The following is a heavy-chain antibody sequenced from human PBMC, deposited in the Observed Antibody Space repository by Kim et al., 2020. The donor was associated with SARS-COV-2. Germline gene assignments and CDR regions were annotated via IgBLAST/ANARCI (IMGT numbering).Heavy chain of an antibody. CDR1: GGSISSYY. CDR2: IYYSGST. J-gene: IGHJ4*02. D-gene: IGHD3-22*01. CDR3: ARGAGDSSGYYLLPFSYYFDY. V-gene: IGHV4-59*13. Sequence: SETLSLTCTVSGGSISSYYWSWIRQPPGKGLEWIGYIYYSGSTNYNPSLKSRVTISVDTSKNQFSLKLSSVTAADTAVYYCARGAGDSSGYYLLPFSYYFDYWGQGTLVTVSS.